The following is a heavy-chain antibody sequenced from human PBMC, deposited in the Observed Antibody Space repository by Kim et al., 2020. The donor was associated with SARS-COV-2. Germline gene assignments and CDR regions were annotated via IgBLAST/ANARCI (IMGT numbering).Heavy chain of an antibody. V-gene: IGHV3-23*01. D-gene: IGHD2-2*01. Sequence: GGSLRLSCAASGFTFSSYAMSWVRQAPGKGLEWVSAISAGGGTTNYTDSVWGRFTIARDSTKNTVYLQMNSLRAENKAIYYCAREPYCSSTSCSGGGNWFDPWGQGTLVTVSS. J-gene: IGHJ5*02. CDR3: AREPYCSSTSCSGGGNWFDP. CDR1: GFTFSSYA. CDR2: ISAGGGTT.